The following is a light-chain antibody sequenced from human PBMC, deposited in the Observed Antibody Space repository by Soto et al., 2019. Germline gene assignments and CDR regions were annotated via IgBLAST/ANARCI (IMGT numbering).Light chain of an antibody. V-gene: IGKV3-20*01. CDR3: QQYGSSPRVT. J-gene: IGKJ5*01. CDR1: QSVSSSY. CDR2: GAS. Sequence: ELVLTQSPGTLSLSPGERATLSCRASQSVSSSYLAWYQQKPGQAPRVVIYGASSRATGIPDRFSGSGSGTDFTLTINRLEPEDFAVYYCQQYGSSPRVTFGQGTRLEIK.